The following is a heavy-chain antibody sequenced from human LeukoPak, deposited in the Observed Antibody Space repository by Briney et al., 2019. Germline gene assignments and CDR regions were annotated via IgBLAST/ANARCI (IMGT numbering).Heavy chain of an antibody. Sequence: GASVKVSCKASGYTFTSYDINWVRQATGQGLEWMGWISAYNGNTNYAQKLQGRVTMTRDTSISTAYMDLSRLRSDDTAVYYCARRVGIRSGYYHYYMDVWGKGTTVIVSS. V-gene: IGHV1-18*01. CDR3: ARRVGIRSGYYHYYMDV. D-gene: IGHD3-3*01. CDR2: ISAYNGNT. J-gene: IGHJ6*03. CDR1: GYTFTSYD.